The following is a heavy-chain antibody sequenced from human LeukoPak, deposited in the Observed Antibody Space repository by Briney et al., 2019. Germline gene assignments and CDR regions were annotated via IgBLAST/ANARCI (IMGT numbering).Heavy chain of an antibody. CDR3: ARDLSSYYGDQEDAFDI. V-gene: IGHV3-11*04. D-gene: IGHD4-17*01. Sequence: PGGSLRLSCAASGFTFSDYYMSWIRQAPGKGLEWVSYISSSSSTIYYADSVKGRFTISRDNAKNSLYLQMNSLRDEDTAVYYCARDLSSYYGDQEDAFDIWGQGTMVTVSS. J-gene: IGHJ3*02. CDR2: ISSSSSTI. CDR1: GFTFSDYY.